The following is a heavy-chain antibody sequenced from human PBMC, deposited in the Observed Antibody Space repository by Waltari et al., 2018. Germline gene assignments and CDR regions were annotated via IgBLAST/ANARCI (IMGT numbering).Heavy chain of an antibody. CDR1: GYTLTELS. CDR3: AAGSGYYDSSGYWNFDY. J-gene: IGHJ4*02. CDR2: FDPEDGET. Sequence: QVQLVQSGAEVKKPGASVKVSCKVSGYTLTELSMHWVRQAPGKGLEWMGGFDPEDGETIYAQKCQGRVTMTEDTSTDTAYMELSSLRSEDTAVYYCAAGSGYYDSSGYWNFDYWGQGTLVTVSS. V-gene: IGHV1-24*01. D-gene: IGHD3-22*01.